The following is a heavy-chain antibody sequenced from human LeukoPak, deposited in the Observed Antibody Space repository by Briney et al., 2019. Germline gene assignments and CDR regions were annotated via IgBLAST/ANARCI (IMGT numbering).Heavy chain of an antibody. D-gene: IGHD7-27*01. J-gene: IGHJ4*02. CDR3: TSLSLGIGVDY. CDR1: GFTFSGSA. V-gene: IGHV3-73*01. Sequence: PGGSLRLSCAASGFTFSGSAMHWVRQASGKGLEWVGRIRSKANSYATAYAASVKGWFTISRDDSKNTAYLQMNSLKTEDTAVYYCTSLSLGIGVDYWGQGTLVTVSS. CDR2: IRSKANSYAT.